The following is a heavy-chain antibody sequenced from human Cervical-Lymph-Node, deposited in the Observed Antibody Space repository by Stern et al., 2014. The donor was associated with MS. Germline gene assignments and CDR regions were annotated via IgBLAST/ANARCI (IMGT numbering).Heavy chain of an antibody. J-gene: IGHJ4*02. V-gene: IGHV3-21*01. Sequence: EVQLVESGGGLVKPGGSLKLSCAVSGFTFSSYSMNWVRQAPGKGLEWVSSISSSSCDIHFADSVKGRFTISRDNAKNSLSLQMNSLRAEDTAVYYCARDYDGNYLTYFEYWGQGTLVTVSS. CDR2: ISSSSCDI. CDR1: GFTFSSYS. D-gene: IGHD2/OR15-2a*01. CDR3: ARDYDGNYLTYFEY.